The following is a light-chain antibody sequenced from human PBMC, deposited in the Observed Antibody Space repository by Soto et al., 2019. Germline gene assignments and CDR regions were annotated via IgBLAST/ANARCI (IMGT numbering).Light chain of an antibody. Sequence: QLVLTQPASVSGSPGQSITISCTGTSRDVGGYSYVSWYQQHPGKAPKLILSEVGNRPSGISNRFSASKSGDTASLTISGLQADDEAEYYCSSYTSSSSYVFGTGTKLTVL. J-gene: IGLJ1*01. V-gene: IGLV2-14*01. CDR1: SRDVGGYSY. CDR3: SSYTSSSSYV. CDR2: EVG.